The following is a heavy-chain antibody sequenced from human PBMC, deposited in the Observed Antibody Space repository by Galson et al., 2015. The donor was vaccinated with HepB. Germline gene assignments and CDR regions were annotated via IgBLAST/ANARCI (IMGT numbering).Heavy chain of an antibody. CDR2: IYPGDSDT. CDR3: ARQTSPTFIAGTGTGAFDI. V-gene: IGHV5-51*01. Sequence: QSGAEVKKPGESLEISCKGSEFSFTSYWIGWVRQMPGKGLEWMGIIYPGDSDTSYSPSFQGLVTISADKSIRTAYLQWSSLKASDTAMYYCARQTSPTFIAGTGTGAFDIWGQGTMVTVSS. CDR1: EFSFTSYW. D-gene: IGHD1-7*01. J-gene: IGHJ3*02.